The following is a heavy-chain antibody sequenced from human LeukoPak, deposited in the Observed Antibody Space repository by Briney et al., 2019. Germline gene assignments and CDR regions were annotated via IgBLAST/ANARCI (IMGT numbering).Heavy chain of an antibody. J-gene: IGHJ6*02. Sequence: GESLQISCKGSGYSFTSYWIGWVRQMPGKGLEWMGIIYPGDSDTRYSPSFQGQVTISADKSISTAYLQWSSLKASDTAMYYCARVAAAVDYYYYGMDVWGQGTTVTVSS. CDR2: IYPGDSDT. V-gene: IGHV5-51*01. CDR1: GYSFTSYW. CDR3: ARVAAAVDYYYYGMDV. D-gene: IGHD6-13*01.